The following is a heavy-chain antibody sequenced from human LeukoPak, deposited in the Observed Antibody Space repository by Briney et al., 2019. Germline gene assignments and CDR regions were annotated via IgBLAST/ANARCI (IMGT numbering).Heavy chain of an antibody. D-gene: IGHD3-22*01. V-gene: IGHV3-7*01. J-gene: IGHJ4*02. CDR3: ARDRYYCDSSGYYYFDY. CDR2: IKQDGSEK. Sequence: PGGSLRLSCAASGFTFSSYWMSWVRQAPGKGLEWVANIKQDGSEKYYVDSVKGRFTISRDNAKNSLYLQMNSLRAEDTAVYYCARDRYYCDSSGYYYFDYWGQGTLVTVSS. CDR1: GFTFSSYW.